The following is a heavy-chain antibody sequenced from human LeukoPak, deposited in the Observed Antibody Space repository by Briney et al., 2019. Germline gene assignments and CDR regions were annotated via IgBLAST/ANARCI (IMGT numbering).Heavy chain of an antibody. CDR1: GFTFSSYA. J-gene: IGHJ3*01. D-gene: IGHD3-3*01. CDR3: AKDGVPSRITTH. CDR2: ISGSRGST. V-gene: IGHV3-23*01. Sequence: PGGSLRLSCAASGFTFSSYAMSWVRQAPGKGLEWVSAISGSRGSTYYADSVKGRFTISRDNSKNTLYLQMNSLRAEDTAVYYCAKDGVPSRITTHWGQGTMVTVSS.